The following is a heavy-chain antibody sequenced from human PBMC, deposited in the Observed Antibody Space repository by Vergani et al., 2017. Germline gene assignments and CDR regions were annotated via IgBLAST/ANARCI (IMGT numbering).Heavy chain of an antibody. CDR2: TWYEGNNN. CDR3: ARETRDTPSSLDY. Sequence: QVHLVESGGGVVQPGRSLRLSCAASGFTFGSFGMHWVRQAPGKGLEWVSMTWYEGNNNYYADSVKGRFTISKDISKNTLYLQMNSLRGDDTAVYYCARETRDTPSSLDYWGQGTLVTVSS. CDR1: GFTFGSFG. V-gene: IGHV3-33*01. J-gene: IGHJ4*02. D-gene: IGHD5-24*01.